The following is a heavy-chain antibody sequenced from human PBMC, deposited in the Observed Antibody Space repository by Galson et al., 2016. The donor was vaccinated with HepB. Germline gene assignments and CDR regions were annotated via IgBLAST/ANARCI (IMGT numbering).Heavy chain of an antibody. CDR2: INYSGST. CDR1: GGSIRSYY. CDR3: ARLASYGMDV. Sequence: QVQLQESGPGLVKPSETLSLTCTVSGGSIRSYYWSWFRQPPGMGLAWIGSINYSGSTHYDPSLKSRLTIAVDTSKNQFSLKLSSVTAADTAVYYCARLASYGMDVWGQGTTVTVS. V-gene: IGHV4-59*01. J-gene: IGHJ6*02.